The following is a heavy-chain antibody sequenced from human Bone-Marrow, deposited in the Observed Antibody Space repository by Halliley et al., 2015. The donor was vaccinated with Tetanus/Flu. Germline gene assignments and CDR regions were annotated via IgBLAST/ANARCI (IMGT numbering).Heavy chain of an antibody. Sequence: IIPTLGIAHYAEKFQGRVTMTADKSTSTVYMELKNLISEDTAVYYCATAGRPASYVNNLWFDPWGQGSLVTVSS. D-gene: IGHD1-1*01. CDR2: IIPTLGIA. J-gene: IGHJ5*02. V-gene: IGHV1-69*02. CDR3: ATAGRPASYVNNLWFDP.